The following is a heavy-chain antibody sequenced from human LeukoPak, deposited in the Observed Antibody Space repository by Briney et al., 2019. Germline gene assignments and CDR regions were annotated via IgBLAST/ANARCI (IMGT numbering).Heavy chain of an antibody. D-gene: IGHD3-22*01. CDR3: ARVRSHYYDSSGYQYYFDY. Sequence: KSSETLSLTCTVSAGSISSYYWSWIRQPAGKGLEWLGRIYTSGSTNYNPSLKSRVTMSVDTSKNQFSLKLSAVTAADTAVYYCARVRSHYYDSSGYQYYFDYWGQGTLVTVSS. CDR2: IYTSGST. CDR1: AGSISSYY. V-gene: IGHV4-4*07. J-gene: IGHJ4*02.